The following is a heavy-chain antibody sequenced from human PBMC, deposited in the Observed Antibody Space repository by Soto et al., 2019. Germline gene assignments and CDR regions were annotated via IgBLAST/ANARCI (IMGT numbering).Heavy chain of an antibody. CDR2: IYYSGST. D-gene: IGHD2-15*01. CDR3: ARARECSGGTCCSYLDY. J-gene: IGHJ4*02. CDR1: GGSISSGGYY. Sequence: LSLTCTVSGGSISSGGYYWSWIRQHPGKGLEWIGYIYYSGSTYYNPSLKSRVTISVDTSKNQFSLKLSSVTAADTAVYYCARARECSGGTCCSYLDYIGQGTRGTVS. V-gene: IGHV4-31*03.